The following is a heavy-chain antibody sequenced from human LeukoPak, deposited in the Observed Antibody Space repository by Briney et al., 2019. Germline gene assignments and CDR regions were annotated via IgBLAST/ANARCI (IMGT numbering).Heavy chain of an antibody. CDR2: ISDDGRRK. CDR3: AKRPSDYGDYVSYFDY. D-gene: IGHD4-17*01. Sequence: PGGSLRLSWAASGFSFISYGMHWVRQAPGKGLEWVGVISDDGRRKDYADSVKGRFTISRDNSKDTLYLQMNSLRAEDTAVYYCAKRPSDYGDYVSYFDYWGQGTLVTVSS. J-gene: IGHJ4*02. V-gene: IGHV3-30*18. CDR1: GFSFISYG.